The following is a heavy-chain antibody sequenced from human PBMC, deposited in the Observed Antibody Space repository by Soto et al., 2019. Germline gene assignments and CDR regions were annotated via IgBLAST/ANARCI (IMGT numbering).Heavy chain of an antibody. CDR2: IEQDGSEK. Sequence: GGSLRLSCAASGFTFSSYWMSWVRQAPGKGLEWVANIEQDGSEKYYVDSVKGRFTISRDNAKNSLYLQMNSLRAEDTAVYYCARDYSSSWYIGVYYYYYGMDVWGQGTTVTVSS. V-gene: IGHV3-7*03. CDR1: GFTFSSYW. J-gene: IGHJ6*02. D-gene: IGHD6-13*01. CDR3: ARDYSSSWYIGVYYYYYGMDV.